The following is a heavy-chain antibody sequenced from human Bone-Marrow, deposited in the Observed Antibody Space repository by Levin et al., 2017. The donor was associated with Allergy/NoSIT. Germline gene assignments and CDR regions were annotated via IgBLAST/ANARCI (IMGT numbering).Heavy chain of an antibody. CDR3: ARDPLPIKVAGTTLDY. CDR2: ISKDGSNK. CDR1: GFTFSHYA. Sequence: GGSLRLSCTASGFTFSHYAMHWVRQTPGKGLEWVAVISKDGSNKYYADSVKGRVTISRDTSKNTLYLQMNSLRGDDTAVYYCARDPLPIKVAGTTLDYWGQGTLVTVSS. D-gene: IGHD6-19*01. J-gene: IGHJ4*02. V-gene: IGHV3-30-3*01.